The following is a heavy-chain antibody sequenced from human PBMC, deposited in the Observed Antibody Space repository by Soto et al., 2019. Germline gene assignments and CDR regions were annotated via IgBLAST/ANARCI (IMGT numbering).Heavy chain of an antibody. D-gene: IGHD4-17*01. V-gene: IGHV3-23*01. CDR2: ISGSGIST. CDR1: GFTFSSYA. CDR3: AKDSDINYGDTAHY. J-gene: IGHJ4*02. Sequence: GGSLRLSCAASGFTFSSYAMSWVRQAPGKGLEWVSAISGSGISTYYADSVKGRFTISRDNSKNTLYVQMNSLRAEDTAVYYCAKDSDINYGDTAHYWGQGALVTVSS.